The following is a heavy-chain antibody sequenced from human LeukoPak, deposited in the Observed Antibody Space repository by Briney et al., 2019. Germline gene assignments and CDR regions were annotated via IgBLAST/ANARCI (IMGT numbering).Heavy chain of an antibody. Sequence: SVKVSCKASGGTFSSYAISWVRQAPGQGLEWMGGIIPIFGTANYAQKFQGRVTITADESTSTAYMELSSLRSEDTAVYYCARELGYCSSTSCSRAGFDPWGQGTLVTVSS. J-gene: IGHJ5*02. CDR3: ARELGYCSSTSCSRAGFDP. D-gene: IGHD2-2*01. CDR2: IIPIFGTA. V-gene: IGHV1-69*13. CDR1: GGTFSSYA.